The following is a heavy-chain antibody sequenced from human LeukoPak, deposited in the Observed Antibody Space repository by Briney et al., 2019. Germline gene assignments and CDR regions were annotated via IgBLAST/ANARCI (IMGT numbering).Heavy chain of an antibody. J-gene: IGHJ3*02. Sequence: SQTLSLTCTVSGGSISSGSHYWSWIRQPAGKGLEWIGSIYHSGSTYYNPSLKSRVTISVDTSKNQFSLKLSSVTAADTAVYYCARVLTVTTKAFDIWGQGTMVTVSS. V-gene: IGHV4-61*02. CDR2: IYHSGST. D-gene: IGHD4-17*01. CDR3: ARVLTVTTKAFDI. CDR1: GGSISSGSHY.